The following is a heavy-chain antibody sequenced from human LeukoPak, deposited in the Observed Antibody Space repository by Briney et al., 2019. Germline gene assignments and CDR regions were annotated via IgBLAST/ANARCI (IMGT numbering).Heavy chain of an antibody. Sequence: SETLSLTCSVSGVSIRGYYWTWVRQPPGKGLEWIGHIYTTGSTDYNASLKSRVTISMDTSKNQFSLEVSSVTAADTAVYYCARRVFHWSSVFYSYMDVWGKGTTVTVSS. V-gene: IGHV4-4*09. CDR2: IYTTGST. D-gene: IGHD3-9*01. CDR3: ARRVFHWSSVFYSYMDV. J-gene: IGHJ6*03. CDR1: GVSIRGYY.